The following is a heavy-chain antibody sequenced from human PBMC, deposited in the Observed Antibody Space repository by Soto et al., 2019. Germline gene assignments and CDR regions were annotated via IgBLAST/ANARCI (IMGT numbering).Heavy chain of an antibody. V-gene: IGHV4-30-2*01. CDR1: GGSISSGGYS. D-gene: IGHD6-13*01. Sequence: QLQLQESGSGLVKPSQTLSLTCAVSGGSISSGGYSWSWIRQPPGKGLEWIGYIYHSGSTYYNPSLKCRVTISVDRSKNQFSLKLSSVTAADTAVYYCAIGQQLVRNYWGQGTLVTVSS. CDR2: IYHSGST. J-gene: IGHJ4*02. CDR3: AIGQQLVRNY.